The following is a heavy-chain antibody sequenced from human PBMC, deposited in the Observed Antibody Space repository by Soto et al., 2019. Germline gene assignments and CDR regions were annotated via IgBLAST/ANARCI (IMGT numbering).Heavy chain of an antibody. CDR3: ARAAGMVALDY. CDR1: GYIFSRND. V-gene: IGHV1-3*05. D-gene: IGHD5-18*01. CDR2: MNAGNGNT. J-gene: IGHJ4*02. Sequence: QVQLVQSGAEEKKPGXSVKVSCKASGYIFSRNDIHWVRQAPGQRLEWMGWMNAGNGNTRYSREFQARVTFTRDTAASTGYMELSSLRSEDTAVYYCARAAGMVALDYWGQGTLVTVSS.